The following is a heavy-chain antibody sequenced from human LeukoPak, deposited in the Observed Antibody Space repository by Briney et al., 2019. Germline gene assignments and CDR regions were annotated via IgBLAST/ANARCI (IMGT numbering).Heavy chain of an antibody. CDR2: ISGGSGST. Sequence: GGSLRLSCAASGFTFSSYAMSWVRQAPGKGLAWVSTISGGSGSTYCADSVKGRFTISRDNSKNTLYLQMNSLRAEDTALYYCVKASSSSPQYNWFDAWGQGTLVTVSS. D-gene: IGHD6-6*01. CDR1: GFTFSSYA. J-gene: IGHJ5*02. V-gene: IGHV3-23*01. CDR3: VKASSSSPQYNWFDA.